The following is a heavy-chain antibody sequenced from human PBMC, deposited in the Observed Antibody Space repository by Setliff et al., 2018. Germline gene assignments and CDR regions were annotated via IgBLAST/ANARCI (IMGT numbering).Heavy chain of an antibody. CDR3: ARGKIRITMIVVPTGGAFDI. CDR1: GGPVTRTTTF. Sequence: PSETLSLTCTVSGGPVTRTTTFWGWVRQTPGKGLEWIGSTYDSGSTYYNPSLNSRVTISVDTSKNQFSLKLSSVTAADTAVYYCARGKIRITMIVVPTGGAFDIWGQGTMVTVSS. J-gene: IGHJ3*02. D-gene: IGHD3-22*01. V-gene: IGHV4-39*07. CDR2: TYDSGST.